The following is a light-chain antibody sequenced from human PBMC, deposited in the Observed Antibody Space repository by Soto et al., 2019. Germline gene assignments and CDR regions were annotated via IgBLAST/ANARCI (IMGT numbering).Light chain of an antibody. Sequence: DIHMTQSPSTLSASVGDRVTITCRASQSISSWLAWYQQKPGKAPKLLIYKASSLESGVPSRFSGSGSGTEFTLTISSLQPDDFATYYCQQYTSYPWTFAQGTKLDIK. CDR2: KAS. V-gene: IGKV1-5*03. J-gene: IGKJ1*01. CDR3: QQYTSYPWT. CDR1: QSISSW.